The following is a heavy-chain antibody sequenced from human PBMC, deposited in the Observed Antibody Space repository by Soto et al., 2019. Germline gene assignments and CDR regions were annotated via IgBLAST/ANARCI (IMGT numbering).Heavy chain of an antibody. J-gene: IGHJ1*01. CDR3: VKDPATSGWYGFFQH. CDR1: GFIFGMHA. D-gene: IGHD6-19*01. CDR2: ISDNGGST. Sequence: GGSLRLSCSASGFIFGMHAMHWVRQAPGKGLESVASISDNGGSTYYPDSVKGRFTISREYSTNTLYLQMSSLRAEDTAVYYCVKDPATSGWYGFFQHWGQGTLVTVSS. V-gene: IGHV3-64D*06.